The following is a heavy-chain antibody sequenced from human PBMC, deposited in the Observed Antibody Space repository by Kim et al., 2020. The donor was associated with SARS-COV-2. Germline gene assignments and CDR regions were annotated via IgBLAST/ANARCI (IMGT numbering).Heavy chain of an antibody. J-gene: IGHJ4*02. Sequence: SETLSLTCTVSGGSISSYYWSWIRQPPGKGLEWIGYIYYSGSTNYNPSLKSRVTISVDTSKNQFSLKLSSVTAADTAVYYCARGSQWLGLYYFDYWGQG. CDR3: ARGSQWLGLYYFDY. CDR2: IYYSGST. V-gene: IGHV4-59*01. D-gene: IGHD6-19*01. CDR1: GGSISSYY.